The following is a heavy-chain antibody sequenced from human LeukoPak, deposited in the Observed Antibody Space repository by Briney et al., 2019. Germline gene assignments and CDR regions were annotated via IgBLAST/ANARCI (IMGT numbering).Heavy chain of an antibody. D-gene: IGHD5-18*01. V-gene: IGHV1-8*01. CDR2: MNPNSGNT. Sequence: ASVKISCKASGYTFTSYDINWVRQATGQGLEWMGWMNPNSGNTGYAQKFQGRVTMTRNTSISTAYMELSNLRSEDTAVYYCARATSSRDHTAGYWGQGTLVTVSS. J-gene: IGHJ4*02. CDR1: GYTFTSYD. CDR3: ARATSSRDHTAGY.